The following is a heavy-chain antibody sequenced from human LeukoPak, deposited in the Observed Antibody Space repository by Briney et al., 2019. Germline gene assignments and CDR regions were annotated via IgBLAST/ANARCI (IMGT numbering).Heavy chain of an antibody. CDR3: ARATMIVVEVDY. Sequence: PSQTLSLTCTVPGGSISSGGYYWSWIRQHPGKGLEWIGYIYYSGSTYYNPSLKSRVTISVDTSKNQFSLKLSSVTAADTAVYYCARATMIVVEVDYWGQGTLVTVSS. CDR1: GGSISSGGYY. J-gene: IGHJ4*02. CDR2: IYYSGST. D-gene: IGHD3-22*01. V-gene: IGHV4-31*03.